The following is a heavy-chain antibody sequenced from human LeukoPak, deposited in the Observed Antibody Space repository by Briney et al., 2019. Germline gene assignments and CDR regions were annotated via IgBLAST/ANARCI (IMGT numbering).Heavy chain of an antibody. Sequence: GGSLRLSCAASGFTFSSYWMHWVRQVPGKGLVWVARINPGGSSITYADSVKGRFTISRDNAKNTLYLRMDSLRAEDTGVYYCARSNQADDYWGQGTLVTVSS. CDR2: INPGGSSI. D-gene: IGHD1-14*01. CDR1: GFTFSSYW. V-gene: IGHV3-74*01. J-gene: IGHJ4*02. CDR3: ARSNQADDY.